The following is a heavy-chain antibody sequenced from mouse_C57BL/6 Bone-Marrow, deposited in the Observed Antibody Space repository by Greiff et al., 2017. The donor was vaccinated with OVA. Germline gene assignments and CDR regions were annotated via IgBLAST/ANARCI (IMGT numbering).Heavy chain of an antibody. D-gene: IGHD1-1*01. CDR3: ARDPFPGTTVVANWYFDV. CDR2: ISDGGSYT. V-gene: IGHV5-4*01. Sequence: DVMLVESGGGLVKPGGSLKLSCAASGFTFSSYAMSWVRQTPEKRLEWVATISDGGSYTYYPDNVKGRFTISRDNAKNNLYLQMSHLKSEDTAMYYCARDPFPGTTVVANWYFDVWGTGTTVTVSS. J-gene: IGHJ1*03. CDR1: GFTFSSYA.